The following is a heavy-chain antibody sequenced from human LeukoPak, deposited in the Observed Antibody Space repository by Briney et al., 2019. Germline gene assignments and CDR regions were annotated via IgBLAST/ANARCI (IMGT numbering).Heavy chain of an antibody. CDR3: ARRHHFGFLDS. CDR2: IKQDGSEK. D-gene: IGHD3-10*01. Sequence: PGGSLRLSRAASGVMSPSYWMTWVCQAPGKGLEWVANIKQDGSEKYYVDSVKGRFTISRDNAKNSVYLQMNSLRAEDTAVYYCARRHHFGFLDSWGQGTLVTVSS. J-gene: IGHJ4*02. V-gene: IGHV3-7*04. CDR1: GVMSPSYW.